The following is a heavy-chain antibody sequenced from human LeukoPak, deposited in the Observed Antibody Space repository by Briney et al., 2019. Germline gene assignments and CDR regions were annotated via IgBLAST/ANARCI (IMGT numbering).Heavy chain of an antibody. CDR3: AGLVGRYSSGLYYYYFDY. V-gene: IGHV4-4*02. CDR1: GDSINSLDL. CDR2: MYLSGTT. D-gene: IGHD3-22*01. Sequence: AGTLSLTCTVSGDSINSLDLWSWVRQPPGKGLEWIGEMYLSGTTHSNPSVKSRVTISIDKSKNQFFLNLSSVTAADTAVYYCAGLVGRYSSGLYYYYFDYWGQGTLVTVSS. J-gene: IGHJ4*02.